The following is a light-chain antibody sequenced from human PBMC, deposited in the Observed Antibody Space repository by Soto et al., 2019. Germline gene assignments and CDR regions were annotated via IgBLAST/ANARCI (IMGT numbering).Light chain of an antibody. J-gene: IGKJ5*01. CDR2: AAS. CDR1: QSISSY. V-gene: IGKV1-39*01. CDR3: QQANNFPIT. Sequence: DIQMTQSPSTLSASVGDGVTITCRASQSISSYLNWYQQKPGKAHKLLIYAASSLQSGVQSRFSGSGSGTDFTLTIRSLQPEDFATYYCQQANNFPITFGQGTRLEIK.